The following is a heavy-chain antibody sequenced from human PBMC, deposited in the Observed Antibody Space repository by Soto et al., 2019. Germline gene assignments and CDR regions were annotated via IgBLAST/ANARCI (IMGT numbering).Heavy chain of an antibody. CDR1: GYTFTDYY. Sequence: ASVKVSCKTSGYTFTDYYTHRVRQAPGQGLEWMGWMNPKSGGAYFAQKFQGRVTLTRDTSIGTAYIEVNSLTSDDTAVYFCPRQNIEKTDGLYDAFDIWGQGTTVTVSS. D-gene: IGHD2-15*01. CDR3: PRQNIEKTDGLYDAFDI. J-gene: IGHJ3*02. V-gene: IGHV1-2*02. CDR2: MNPKSGGA.